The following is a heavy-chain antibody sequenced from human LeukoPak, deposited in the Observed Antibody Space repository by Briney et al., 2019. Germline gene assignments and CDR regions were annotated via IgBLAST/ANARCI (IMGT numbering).Heavy chain of an antibody. CDR2: INNGGDDT. V-gene: IGHV3-23*01. J-gene: IGHJ4*02. CDR1: GFTFSSYA. CDR3: AKGGSYAPLDS. Sequence: GGSLRPSCAASGFTFSSYAMTWVRQAPGKGLEWVSAINNGGDDTIYTDSVRGRFTISRDNSKNTLYLQMNSLRADDTAVYFCAKGGSYAPLDSWGQGTLVTVSS. D-gene: IGHD1-26*01.